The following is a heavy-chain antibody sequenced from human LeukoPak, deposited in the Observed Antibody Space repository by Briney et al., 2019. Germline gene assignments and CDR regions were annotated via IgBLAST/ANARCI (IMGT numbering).Heavy chain of an antibody. Sequence: PGGSLRLSCAASGFTFSSYSMNWVRQAPGKGLEWVSYISSSSSTIYHADSVKGRFTISRDNAKNSLYLQMNSLRAEDTAVYYCARQRVVTNFDYWGQGTLVTVSS. CDR2: ISSSSSTI. CDR1: GFTFSSYS. CDR3: ARQRVVTNFDY. D-gene: IGHD4-23*01. J-gene: IGHJ4*02. V-gene: IGHV3-48*04.